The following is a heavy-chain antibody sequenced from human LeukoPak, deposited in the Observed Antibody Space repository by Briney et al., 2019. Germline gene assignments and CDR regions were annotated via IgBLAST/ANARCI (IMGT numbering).Heavy chain of an antibody. Sequence: GGSLRLSCAASGFTFGNYWMKWVRQAPGKGVLWVSRLNTDGSLATYADSVKGQFTISRDNAKNTLYLQMNSLRVDDTAVYYCARELDAAQTVDYWGQGTLVTV. J-gene: IGHJ4*02. CDR2: LNTDGSLA. CDR3: ARELDAAQTVDY. CDR1: GFTFGNYW. D-gene: IGHD1-14*01. V-gene: IGHV3-74*01.